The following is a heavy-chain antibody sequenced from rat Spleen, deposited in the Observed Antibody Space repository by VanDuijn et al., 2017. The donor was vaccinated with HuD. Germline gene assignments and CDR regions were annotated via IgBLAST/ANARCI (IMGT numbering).Heavy chain of an antibody. CDR3: ARLGGTTLPYVMDA. J-gene: IGHJ4*01. CDR2: ISTGGGNP. Sequence: EVQLVESGGGLVQPGRSLKLSCAASGFTFSNYGMAWVRQTPTKGLEWVASISTGGGNPYYRDSVKGRFTISRDNAKNTQYLQMDSLRSEDTATYYCARLGGTTLPYVMDAWGQGASVTVSS. CDR1: GFTFSNYG. D-gene: IGHD1-5*01. V-gene: IGHV5S14*01.